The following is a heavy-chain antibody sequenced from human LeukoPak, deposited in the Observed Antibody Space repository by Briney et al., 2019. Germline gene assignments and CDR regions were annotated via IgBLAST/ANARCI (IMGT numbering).Heavy chain of an antibody. Sequence: GESLKISCKGSGCSFTSYWIGWVRQMPGKGLEWMGIIYPGDSDTRYSPSFQGQVTISADKSISTAYLQWSSLKASDTAMYYCARGHYYDSSGYYPYYFDYWGQGTLVTVSS. CDR2: IYPGDSDT. V-gene: IGHV5-51*01. D-gene: IGHD3-22*01. J-gene: IGHJ4*02. CDR1: GCSFTSYW. CDR3: ARGHYYDSSGYYPYYFDY.